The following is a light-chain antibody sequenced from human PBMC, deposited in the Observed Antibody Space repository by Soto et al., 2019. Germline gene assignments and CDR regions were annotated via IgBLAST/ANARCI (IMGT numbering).Light chain of an antibody. CDR1: SSNIGALYD. CDR2: VNN. V-gene: IGLV1-40*01. J-gene: IGLJ2*01. Sequence: QSVLTQPPSVSGAPGQRVTISCTGSSSNIGALYDVHWYQRLPGTAPKLLISVNNNRPSGVPDRFSGSKSGTSASLAITGLQAEDEADYYCQSYDSSLSGYVIFGGGTKVTVL. CDR3: QSYDSSLSGYVI.